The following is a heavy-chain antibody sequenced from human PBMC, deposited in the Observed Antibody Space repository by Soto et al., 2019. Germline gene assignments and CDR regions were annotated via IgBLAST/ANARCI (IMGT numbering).Heavy chain of an antibody. V-gene: IGHV1-2*02. CDR1: GYTFTGYY. J-gene: IGHJ5*02. Sequence: QVQLVQSGAEVKKPGASVKVSCKASGYTFTGYYMHWVRQAPGQGLEWMGWINPNSGGTNYAQKFQGRVTMTRDTSIRTAYMELSRVRSDDTAVDYCARESVTTGMITFGGVIVSGGFDPWGQGTLVTVSS. CDR3: ARESVTTGMITFGGVIVSGGFDP. D-gene: IGHD3-16*02. CDR2: INPNSGGT.